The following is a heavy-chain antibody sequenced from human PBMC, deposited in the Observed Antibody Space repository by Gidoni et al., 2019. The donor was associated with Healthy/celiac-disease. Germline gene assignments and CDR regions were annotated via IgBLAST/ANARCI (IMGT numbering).Heavy chain of an antibody. Sequence: QVQLVQSGAEVKKPGSSVKVSCKASGRTFSSYAISWVRQAPGQGLEWMGGLIPSFGAANYAQKFQGRVTITSDKSTSTAYMDLSSLRSEDTAVYYCARPISAAGKSKHYDLFEGPNWFDPWGQGTLVTVSS. CDR2: LIPSFGAA. V-gene: IGHV1-69*06. J-gene: IGHJ5*02. D-gene: IGHD6-13*01. CDR1: GRTFSSYA. CDR3: ARPISAAGKSKHYDLFEGPNWFDP.